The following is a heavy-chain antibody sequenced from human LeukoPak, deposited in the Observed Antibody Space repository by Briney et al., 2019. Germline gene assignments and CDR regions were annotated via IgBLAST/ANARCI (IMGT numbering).Heavy chain of an antibody. Sequence: GGSLRLSCAASGFTFSSYSMNWVRQAPGKGLEWVSSISGSSSYIYYADSAKGRFTISRDNAKNSLYLQMNSLRAEDTAVYYCARGRSLDYWGQGTLVTVSS. J-gene: IGHJ4*02. CDR1: GFTFSSYS. V-gene: IGHV3-21*01. CDR3: ARGRSLDY. CDR2: ISGSSSYI.